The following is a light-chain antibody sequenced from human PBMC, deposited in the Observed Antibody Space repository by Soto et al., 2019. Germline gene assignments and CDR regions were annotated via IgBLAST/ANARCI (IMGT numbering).Light chain of an antibody. CDR3: QHYNSYSEA. J-gene: IGKJ1*01. CDR2: GAS. V-gene: IGKV1-17*01. CDR1: QDIRNY. Sequence: TQMTQSPSSLSASVGDRVTITCRASQDIRNYLGWYQQKPGKAPKLLIYGASSLQSGVPSRFSGSGSGTEFTLTISSLQPDDFETYYCQHYNSYSEAFGQGTKVELK.